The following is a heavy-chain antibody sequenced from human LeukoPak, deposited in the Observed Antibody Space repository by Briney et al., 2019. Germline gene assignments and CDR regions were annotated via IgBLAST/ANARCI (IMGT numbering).Heavy chain of an antibody. CDR3: AGQGRMLSAFDY. CDR2: INHSGST. CDR1: GGSFSGYY. D-gene: IGHD2-8*01. Sequence: SETLSLTCAVYGGSFSGYYWSWIRQPPGKGLEWIGEINHSGSTYYNPSLKSRVTISVDTSKNQFSLKLSSVTAADTAVYYCAGQGRMLSAFDYWGQGTLVTVSS. J-gene: IGHJ4*02. V-gene: IGHV4-34*01.